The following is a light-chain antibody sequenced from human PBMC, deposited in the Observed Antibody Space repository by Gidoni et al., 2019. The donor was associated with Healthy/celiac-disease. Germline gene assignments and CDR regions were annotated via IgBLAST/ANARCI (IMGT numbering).Light chain of an antibody. CDR3: QQYDNPIFT. V-gene: IGKV1-33*01. Sequence: DIQMTQSPSSLSASVGDRVTITCQASQDISNYLNWYQQKPGKAPKLLIYDASNLETGVPSMFSGSGSGTDFTFTISSLQPEDIATYYCQQYDNPIFTFGPGTKVDIK. J-gene: IGKJ3*01. CDR1: QDISNY. CDR2: DAS.